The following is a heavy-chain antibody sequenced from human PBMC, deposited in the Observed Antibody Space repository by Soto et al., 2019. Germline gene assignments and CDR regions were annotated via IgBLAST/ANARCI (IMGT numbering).Heavy chain of an antibody. CDR2: ISGSGGST. D-gene: IGHD4-17*01. V-gene: IGHV3-23*01. CDR3: AKVPHYGDYGGYYYYYYMDV. Sequence: EVQLLESGGGLVQPGGSLRLSCAASGFTFSSYAMSWVRQAPGKGLEWVSAISGSGGSTYYADSVKGRFTISRDNSKNTLYLQMNSLRAEDTAVYYCAKVPHYGDYGGYYYYYYMDVWGKGTTVTVSS. J-gene: IGHJ6*03. CDR1: GFTFSSYA.